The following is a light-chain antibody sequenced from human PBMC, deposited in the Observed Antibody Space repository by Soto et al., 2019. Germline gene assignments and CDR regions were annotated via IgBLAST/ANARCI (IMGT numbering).Light chain of an antibody. CDR3: AAWDDSLSGYV. V-gene: IGLV1-44*01. J-gene: IGLJ1*01. CDR2: SNN. Sequence: QSVLTQPPSASGSPGQRVTISCSGSTSNIGSNTVNWYQQLPRTAPHLLIYSNNQRPSGVPDRFSGSKSGTSASLAISGLQSEDEADYYCAAWDDSLSGYVFGTGTKVTVL. CDR1: TSNIGSNT.